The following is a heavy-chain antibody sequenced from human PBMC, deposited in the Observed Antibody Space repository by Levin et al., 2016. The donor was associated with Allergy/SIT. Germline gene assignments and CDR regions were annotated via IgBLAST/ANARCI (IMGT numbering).Heavy chain of an antibody. CDR3: ANQERFLESIDAFDI. CDR2: IYYSGST. V-gene: IGHV4-39*01. J-gene: IGHJ3*02. D-gene: IGHD3-3*01. Sequence: WIRQPPGKGLEWIGSIYYSGSTYYNPSLKSRVTISVDTSKNQFSLKLSSVTAADTAVYYCANQERFLESIDAFDIWGQGTMVTVSS.